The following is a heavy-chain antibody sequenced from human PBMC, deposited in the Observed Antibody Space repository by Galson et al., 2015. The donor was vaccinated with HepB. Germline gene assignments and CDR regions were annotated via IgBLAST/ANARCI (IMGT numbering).Heavy chain of an antibody. D-gene: IGHD3-22*01. CDR3: ARGGWGYYDSSGYRFDY. CDR1: GFTFSSYW. Sequence: SLRLSCAASGFTFSSYWMSWVRQAPGKGLEWVANIKQDGSEKYYVDSVKGRFTISRDNAKNSLYLQMNSLRAEDTAVYYCARGGWGYYDSSGYRFDYWGQGTLVTVSS. J-gene: IGHJ4*02. V-gene: IGHV3-7*03. CDR2: IKQDGSEK.